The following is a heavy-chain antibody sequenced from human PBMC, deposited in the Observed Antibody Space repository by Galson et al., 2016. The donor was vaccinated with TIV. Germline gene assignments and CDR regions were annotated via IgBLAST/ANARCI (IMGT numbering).Heavy chain of an antibody. D-gene: IGHD3-9*01. CDR2: ISSGGAST. CDR3: AKDERLGSYFDY. V-gene: IGHV3-23*01. J-gene: IGHJ3*01. CDR1: GFTLSSYA. Sequence: SLRLSCAASGFTLSSYAMSWVRQAPGKGLEWVSGISSGGASTYYADSVKGRFTISRDNSKNTVYLQVNSLRDEDTAVYYCAKDERLGSYFDYWGHGTMVTVSS.